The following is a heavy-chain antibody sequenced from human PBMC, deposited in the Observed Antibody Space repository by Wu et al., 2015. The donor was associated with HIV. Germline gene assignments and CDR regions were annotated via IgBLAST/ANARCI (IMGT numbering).Heavy chain of an antibody. V-gene: IGHV1-18*01. CDR2: ITPYNGNT. Sequence: QLVQSGVEVKEPGASVKVSCKTSGYTFSSYGITWLRQAPGQGLEWMGWITPYNGNTNYAQKFQVRVTMTIDTSTSTAYMELRSLRSDDTATYYCATSTGVRQQLIDQWGQGTLVTVSS. CDR1: GYTFSSYG. J-gene: IGHJ4*02. D-gene: IGHD3-10*01. CDR3: ATSTGVRQQLIDQ.